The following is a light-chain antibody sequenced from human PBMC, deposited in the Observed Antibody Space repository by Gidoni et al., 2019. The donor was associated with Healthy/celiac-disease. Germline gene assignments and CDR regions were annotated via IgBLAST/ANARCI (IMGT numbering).Light chain of an antibody. V-gene: IGKV2-28*01. CDR3: MQALQTPLIT. Sequence: DVVLPPSPLPLPVTPGEPASISCRSSQSLLHSNGYNYLDWYLQKPGQSPQLLIYLGSNRASGVPDRFSGSGSGTDFTLKISRVEAEDVGVYYCMQALQTPLITFGQGTRLEIK. CDR1: QSLLHSNGYNY. J-gene: IGKJ5*01. CDR2: LGS.